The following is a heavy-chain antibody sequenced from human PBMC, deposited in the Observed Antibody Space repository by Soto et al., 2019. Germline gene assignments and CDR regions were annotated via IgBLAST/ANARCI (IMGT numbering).Heavy chain of an antibody. CDR1: GNTFTYVY. CDR3: ASGRYDASGYFGY. Sequence: GASVKVSCKGSGNTFTYVYLHWVRQAPGQALEWMGWITPFNGNTKYAQKFQDRVTFTGDTCLNTAYMELSSLRSDDTAMFYCASGRYDASGYFGYWGQGTLVAVSS. J-gene: IGHJ4*02. CDR2: ITPFNGNT. V-gene: IGHV1-45*02. D-gene: IGHD3-22*01.